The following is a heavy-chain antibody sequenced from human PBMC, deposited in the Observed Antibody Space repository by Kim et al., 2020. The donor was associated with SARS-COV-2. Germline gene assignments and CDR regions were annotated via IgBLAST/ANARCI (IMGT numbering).Heavy chain of an antibody. V-gene: IGHV3-21*01. D-gene: IGHD6-13*01. CDR2: ISSSSTYI. J-gene: IGHJ4*02. Sequence: GGSLRLSCTASGFTFSTYSMNWVRQAPGKGLEWVSSISSSSTYIYYADSVKGRFTISRDNAQNSLYLHMNSLRAEDTAVYYCASDARSSWYGGFDYWGQGTLVTVSS. CDR3: ASDARSSWYGGFDY. CDR1: GFTFSTYS.